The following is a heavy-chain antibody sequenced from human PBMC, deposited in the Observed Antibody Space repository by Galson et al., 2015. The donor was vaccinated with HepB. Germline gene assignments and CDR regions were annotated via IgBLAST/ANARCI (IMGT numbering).Heavy chain of an antibody. J-gene: IGHJ4*02. Sequence: QSGAEVKKPGESLRISCKGSGYSFTSYWISWVRQMPGKGLEWMGRIDPSDSYTNYSPSFQGHVTISADKSISTAYLQWSSLKASDTAMYYCARVGYCSSTSCYMDGVIDYWGQGTLVTVSS. CDR2: IDPSDSYT. CDR3: ARVGYCSSTSCYMDGVIDY. CDR1: GYSFTSYW. V-gene: IGHV5-10-1*01. D-gene: IGHD2-2*02.